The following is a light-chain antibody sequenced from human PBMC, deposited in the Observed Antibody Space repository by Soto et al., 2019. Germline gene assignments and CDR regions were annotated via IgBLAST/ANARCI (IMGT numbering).Light chain of an antibody. V-gene: IGKV1-39*01. CDR2: AAS. CDR3: QKNFSSPSIT. Sequence: DIQMTQSPSSLSASVGDRVTITCRASQSISSYLNWYQQKPGKAPKLLIYAASSLQSGVPSRFSGSGSGTEFTLTISSLQPEDFATYYCQKNFSSPSITFGQGTRLEIK. J-gene: IGKJ5*01. CDR1: QSISSY.